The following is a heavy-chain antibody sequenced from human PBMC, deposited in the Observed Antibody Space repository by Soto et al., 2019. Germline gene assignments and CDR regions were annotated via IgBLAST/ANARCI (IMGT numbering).Heavy chain of an antibody. J-gene: IGHJ3*02. D-gene: IGHD2-2*01. CDR2: IWFDGSDK. Sequence: GGSLRLSCAASGFTFSNYGMHWVRQAPGKGLEWVALIWFDGSDKYYADSVKGRFTMSRDNSKNTVYLQMNSLRAEDTAMYYCARLYCSSPSCYSVGAFEIRGQVTMVTVSS. CDR3: ARLYCSSPSCYSVGAFEI. V-gene: IGHV3-33*01. CDR1: GFTFSNYG.